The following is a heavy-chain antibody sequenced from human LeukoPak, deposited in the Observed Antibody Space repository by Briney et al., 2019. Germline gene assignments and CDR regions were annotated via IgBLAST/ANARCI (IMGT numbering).Heavy chain of an antibody. CDR2: ITADGGST. D-gene: IGHD1-1*01. J-gene: IGHJ6*03. CDR3: ARVWIRDYMDV. V-gene: IGHV3-23*01. Sequence: GGSLRLSCAVSGFTFSDYAMKWVGQAPGKGLEWVSAITADGGSTHYTISVKGRFIISRDTPKNTLYLQMNNLRAEDTAVYSCARVWIRDYMDVWGKGTTVTVSS. CDR1: GFTFSDYA.